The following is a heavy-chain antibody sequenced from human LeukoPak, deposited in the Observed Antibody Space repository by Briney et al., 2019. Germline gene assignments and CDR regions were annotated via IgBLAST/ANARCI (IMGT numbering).Heavy chain of an antibody. D-gene: IGHD3-22*01. CDR2: ISWNSGRI. CDR1: GFTFDDYA. J-gene: IGHJ4*02. CDR3: ARVSPAKNFYDSRAYDY. Sequence: PGGSLRLSCAASGFTFDDYAMHWVRQVPGKGLEWVSGISWNSGRIDYVDSVKGRFTISRDNAKNSLYLHMNSLRAEDTAVYYCARVSPAKNFYDSRAYDYWGQGTLVTVSS. V-gene: IGHV3-9*01.